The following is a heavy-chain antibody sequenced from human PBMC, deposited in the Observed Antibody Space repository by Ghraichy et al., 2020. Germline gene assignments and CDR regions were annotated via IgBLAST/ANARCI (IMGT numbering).Heavy chain of an antibody. V-gene: IGHV1-69*13. J-gene: IGHJ4*02. CDR1: GGTFSSYA. CDR2: IIPIFGTA. D-gene: IGHD3-22*01. CDR3: ARGREMVDSSGYYEGSYYFDY. Sequence: SVKVSCKASGGTFSSYAISWVRQAPGQGLEWMGGIIPIFGTANYAQKIQGRVTITADESTSTAYMELSSLRSEDTAVYYCARGREMVDSSGYYEGSYYFDYWGQGTLVTVSS.